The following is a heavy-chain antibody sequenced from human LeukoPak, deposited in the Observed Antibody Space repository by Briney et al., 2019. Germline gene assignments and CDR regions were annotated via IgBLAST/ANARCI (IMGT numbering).Heavy chain of an antibody. D-gene: IGHD1-26*01. CDR3: ARDVGGSLDY. CDR1: GFTFSTYW. CDR2: KKQDGSEK. J-gene: IGHJ4*02. V-gene: IGHV3-7*05. Sequence: GGSLRLSCAASGFTFSTYWMAWVRQAPGKGLEWVANKKQDGSEKYYVDSVKGRFTISRDNAKNSLYLQMNSLRAEDTAVYYCARDVGGSLDYWGQGTLVTVSS.